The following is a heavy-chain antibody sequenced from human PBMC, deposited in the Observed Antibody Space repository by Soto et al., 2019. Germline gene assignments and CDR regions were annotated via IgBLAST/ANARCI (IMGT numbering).Heavy chain of an antibody. CDR3: AKGPPPYYDFWSGYMI. Sequence: GGSLRLSCAASGFTFSSYAMSWVRQAPGKGLEWVSAISGSGGSTYYADSVKGRFTISRDNSKNTLYLQMNSLRAEDTAVYYCAKGPPPYYDFWSGYMIWGQGTLVTVSS. CDR1: GFTFSSYA. CDR2: ISGSGGST. J-gene: IGHJ4*02. D-gene: IGHD3-3*01. V-gene: IGHV3-23*01.